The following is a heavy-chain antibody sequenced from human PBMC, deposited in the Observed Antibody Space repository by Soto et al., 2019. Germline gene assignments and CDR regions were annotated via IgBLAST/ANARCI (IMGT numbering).Heavy chain of an antibody. CDR3: ARDHAPRITMVRGVREAFDI. CDR2: ISSSGSTI. J-gene: IGHJ3*02. D-gene: IGHD3-10*01. V-gene: IGHV3-11*01. CDR1: GFTFSDYY. Sequence: GGSLRLSCAASGFTFSDYYMSWIRQAPGKGLEWVSYISSSGSTIYYADSVKGRFTISRDNAKNSLYLQMNSLRAEDTAVYYCARDHAPRITMVRGVREAFDIWGQGTMVTVSS.